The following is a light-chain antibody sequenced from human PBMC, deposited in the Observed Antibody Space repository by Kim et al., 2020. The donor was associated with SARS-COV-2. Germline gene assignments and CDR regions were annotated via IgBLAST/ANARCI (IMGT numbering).Light chain of an antibody. CDR2: QEN. J-gene: IGLJ2*01. V-gene: IGLV3-1*01. Sequence: SYELTQPPSLSVSPGQTATITCSAEKLGEKYASWYQQRPGQSPILVIFQENKRPSGIPERFSGSNSGNTATLTISGTQTMDEADYYCQAWDSSTVVFGGG. CDR3: QAWDSSTVV. CDR1: KLGEKY.